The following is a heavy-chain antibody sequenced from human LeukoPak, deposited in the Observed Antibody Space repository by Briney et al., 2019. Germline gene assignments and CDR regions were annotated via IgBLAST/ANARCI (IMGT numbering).Heavy chain of an antibody. CDR1: GYTFTSYG. V-gene: IGHV1-18*01. D-gene: IGHD3-9*01. J-gene: IGHJ3*02. CDR2: ISAYNGNT. Sequence: GASVKVSCKASGYTFTSYGISWVRQAPGQGLEWMGWISAYNGNTNYAQKLQGRVTMTRDTSISTAYMELSRLRSDDTAVYYCARDLSRYYDILTNAFDIWGQGTMVTVSS. CDR3: ARDLSRYYDILTNAFDI.